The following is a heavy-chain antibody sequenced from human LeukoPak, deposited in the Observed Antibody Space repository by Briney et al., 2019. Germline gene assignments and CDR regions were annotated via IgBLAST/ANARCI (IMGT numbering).Heavy chain of an antibody. CDR3: ARDRTYDYGSGSAINWFDP. CDR2: IYYSGST. Sequence: SETLSLTCTVSGGSISSSSYYWGWIRQPPGKGLEWIGSIYYSGSTYYNPSLKSRVTISVDTSKNQFSLKLSSVTAADTAVYYCARDRTYDYGSGSAINWFDPWGQGTLVTVSS. V-gene: IGHV4-39*07. CDR1: GGSISSSSYY. J-gene: IGHJ5*02. D-gene: IGHD3-10*01.